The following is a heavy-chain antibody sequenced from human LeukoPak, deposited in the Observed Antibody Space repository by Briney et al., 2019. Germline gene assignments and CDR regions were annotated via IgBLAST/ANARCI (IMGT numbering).Heavy chain of an antibody. V-gene: IGHV3-30-3*01. CDR3: ARDGLYDTPPV. CDR2: ISYDGSNK. CDR1: GFTFSSYA. D-gene: IGHD3-9*01. J-gene: IGHJ6*04. Sequence: GRSLRLSCAASGFTFSSYAMHWVRQAPGKGLEWVAVISYDGSNKYYADSVKGRFTISRDNSKNTLYLQMNSLRAEDTAVYYCARDGLYDTPPVWGKGTTVTVSS.